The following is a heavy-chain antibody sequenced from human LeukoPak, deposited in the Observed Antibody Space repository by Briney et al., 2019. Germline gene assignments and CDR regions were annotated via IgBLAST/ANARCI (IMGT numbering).Heavy chain of an antibody. J-gene: IGHJ4*02. D-gene: IGHD3-22*01. Sequence: GGSLRLSCAASGFTVSTTYMTWIRQAPGKGLEWVSVAYSGGGTYYADSVKGRFTISRDNSKNTLYLQMNSLRAEDTAVYYCASYYYDSRGYYHLTDWGQGTLVTVSS. CDR2: AYSGGGT. V-gene: IGHV3-66*02. CDR3: ASYYYDSRGYYHLTD. CDR1: GFTVSTTY.